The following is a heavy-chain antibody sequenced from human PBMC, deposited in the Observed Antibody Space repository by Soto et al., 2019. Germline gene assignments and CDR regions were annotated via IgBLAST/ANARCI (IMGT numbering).Heavy chain of an antibody. CDR3: TTDDPINKY. V-gene: IGHV3-15*01. CDR2: IKSKTDGGTT. J-gene: IGHJ4*02. CDR1: GFTFSNAW. Sequence: LRLSCAASGFTFSNAWMSWVRQAPGKGLEWAGRIKSKTDGGTTDYAAPVKGRFAISRDDSKNTLYLQMNSLKTEDAAVYYCTTDDPINKYWGQGTLVTVSS.